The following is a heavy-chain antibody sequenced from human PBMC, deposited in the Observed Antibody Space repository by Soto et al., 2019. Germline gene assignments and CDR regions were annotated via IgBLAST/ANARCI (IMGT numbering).Heavy chain of an antibody. Sequence: EVQVLATGGGLIQPGGSLRLSCAASGFTVNSNYMRWVRQAPGEGLQWVSITNTGGTTYYADSVKGRLTVSRDNSKNTLYLQMNSLKAEDTAVYDCAKGDGFILAVWGQGTTVSVSS. CDR2: TNTGGTT. J-gene: IGHJ6*02. CDR3: AKGDGFILAV. D-gene: IGHD1-26*01. V-gene: IGHV3-53*02. CDR1: GFTVNSNY.